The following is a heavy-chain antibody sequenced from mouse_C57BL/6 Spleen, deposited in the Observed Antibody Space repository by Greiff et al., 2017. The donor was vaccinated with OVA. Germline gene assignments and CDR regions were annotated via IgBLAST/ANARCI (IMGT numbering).Heavy chain of an antibody. CDR1: GYSITSGYD. J-gene: IGHJ4*01. V-gene: IGHV3-1*01. D-gene: IGHD2-3*01. CDR2: ISYSGST. Sequence: EVQLVESGPGMVKPSQSLSLTCTVTGYSITSGYDWHWIRHFPGNKLEWMGYISYSGSTNYNPSLKSRISITHDTSKNHFFLKLNSVTTEDTATYYCARAVYDYYAMDYWGQGTSVTVSS. CDR3: ARAVYDYYAMDY.